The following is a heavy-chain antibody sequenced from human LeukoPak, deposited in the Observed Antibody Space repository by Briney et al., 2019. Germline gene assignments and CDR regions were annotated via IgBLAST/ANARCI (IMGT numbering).Heavy chain of an antibody. V-gene: IGHV1-8*01. J-gene: IGHJ4*02. Sequence: GASVKVSCKASGYTFTSYDINWVRQATGQGLEWMGWMNPNSGNTGYEQKFQGRVTMTRNTSISTAYMELSSLRSEDTAVYYCARGDRRCSSTSCYYHFDYWGQGTLVTVSS. CDR3: ARGDRRCSSTSCYYHFDY. D-gene: IGHD2-2*01. CDR1: GYTFTSYD. CDR2: MNPNSGNT.